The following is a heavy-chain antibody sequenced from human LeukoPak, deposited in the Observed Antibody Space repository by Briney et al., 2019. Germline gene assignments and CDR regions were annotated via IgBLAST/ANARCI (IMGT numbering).Heavy chain of an antibody. V-gene: IGHV3-66*02. CDR3: ARDSSSSWRTFDY. D-gene: IGHD6-13*01. CDR2: IYSGGST. Sequence: GGSLRLSCAASGFTVSSNYMSWVRQAPGKGLEWVSVIYSGGSTYYADSVKGRFTFSRDNSKNTLYLQMNSLRAEDTAVYYCARDSSSSWRTFDYWGQGTLVTVSS. CDR1: GFTVSSNY. J-gene: IGHJ4*02.